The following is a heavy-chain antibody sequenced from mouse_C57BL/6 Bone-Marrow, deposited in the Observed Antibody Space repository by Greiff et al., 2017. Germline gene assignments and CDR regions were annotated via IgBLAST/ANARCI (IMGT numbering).Heavy chain of an antibody. CDR1: GYTFTSYW. D-gene: IGHD2-4*01. V-gene: IGHV1-50*01. CDR3: ARDYDYEFDY. CDR2: IDPSDSYT. Sequence: QVQLQQPGAELVKPGASVKLSCKASGYTFTSYWMQWVKQRPGQGLEWIGEIDPSDSYTNYNQKFKGKATLTVDPSSSTAYMQLSSLTSEDSAVYYCARDYDYEFDYWGQGTTLTVSS. J-gene: IGHJ2*01.